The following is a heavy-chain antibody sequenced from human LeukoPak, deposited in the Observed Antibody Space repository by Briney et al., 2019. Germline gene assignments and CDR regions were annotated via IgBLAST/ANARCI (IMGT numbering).Heavy chain of an antibody. CDR1: GGSISTSNYY. Sequence: PSETLSLTCTVSGGSISTSNYYWGWIRQPPGKGLEWIGNIFYSGSTYYNPSLKSRVTISVDTSKNQFSLKLSSVTAADTAVYYCASSRGGIYRRAFDIWGQGTMVTVSS. CDR3: ASSRGGIYRRAFDI. D-gene: IGHD6-13*01. V-gene: IGHV4-39*07. J-gene: IGHJ3*02. CDR2: IFYSGST.